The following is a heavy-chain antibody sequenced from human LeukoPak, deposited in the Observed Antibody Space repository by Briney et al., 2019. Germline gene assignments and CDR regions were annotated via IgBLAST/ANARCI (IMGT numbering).Heavy chain of an antibody. CDR2: IKSKTDGGTT. J-gene: IGHJ4*02. V-gene: IGHV3-15*01. D-gene: IGHD3-22*01. CDR1: GFTFSNAW. Sequence: PGGSLRLSCAASGFTFSNAWMSWVRQAPGKGLEWVGRIKSKTDGGTTAYAAPVKGRFTISRDDSKNTLYLQMNSLKTEDTAVYYCTTSGGYYDSSGYYLPLYYWGQGTLVTVSS. CDR3: TTSGGYYDSSGYYLPLYY.